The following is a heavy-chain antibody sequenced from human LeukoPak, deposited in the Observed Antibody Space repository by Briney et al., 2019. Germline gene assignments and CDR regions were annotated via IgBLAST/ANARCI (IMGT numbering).Heavy chain of an antibody. J-gene: IGHJ4*02. D-gene: IGHD6-19*01. Sequence: TGRSLRLSCAASGFTFSSYGMHWVRQAPGKGLEWVAVISYDGSNKDYADSVKGRFTISRDNSKNTLYLQMNSLRAEDTAVYYCAREGGGSGFDYWGQGTLVTVSS. CDR3: AREGGGSGFDY. CDR2: ISYDGSNK. V-gene: IGHV3-30*03. CDR1: GFTFSSYG.